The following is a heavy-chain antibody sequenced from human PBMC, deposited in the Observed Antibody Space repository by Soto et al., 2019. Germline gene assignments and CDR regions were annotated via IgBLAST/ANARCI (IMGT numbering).Heavy chain of an antibody. CDR1: GDSVSSNSAA. J-gene: IGHJ6*03. D-gene: IGHD6-6*01. CDR3: AARIAAPNDYYYYYYMDV. V-gene: IGHV6-1*01. CDR2: TYYRSKWYN. Sequence: SQTLSLTCAISGDSVSSNSAAWNWIRPSPSRGLEWLGRTYYRSKWYNDYAVSVKSRITINPDTSKNQFSLQLNSVTPEDTAVYYCAARIAAPNDYYYYYYMDVWGKGTTVTVSS.